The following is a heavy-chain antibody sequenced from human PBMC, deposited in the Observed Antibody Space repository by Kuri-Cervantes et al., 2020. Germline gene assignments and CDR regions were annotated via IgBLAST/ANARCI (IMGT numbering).Heavy chain of an antibody. CDR2: INPNSGNT. CDR3: ARGSYIVEH. V-gene: IGHV1-8*02. D-gene: IGHD2-21*01. Sequence: ASVKVSCKASGYTFTGYYMHWVRQAPGQGLEWMGWINPNSGNTGYARKFQGRVTMTRNTSISTAYMELSSLRSEDTAVYYCARGSYIVEHWGQGTLVTVSS. CDR1: GYTFTGYY. J-gene: IGHJ4*02.